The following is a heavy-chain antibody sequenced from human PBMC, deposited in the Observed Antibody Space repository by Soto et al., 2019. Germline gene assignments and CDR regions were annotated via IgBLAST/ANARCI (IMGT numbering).Heavy chain of an antibody. CDR3: ARGLAAASKANYGMDV. CDR2: INHSGST. V-gene: IGHV4-34*01. J-gene: IGHJ6*02. D-gene: IGHD6-13*01. CDR1: GGSFSGYC. Sequence: PSETLSLTCAVYGGSFSGYCWSWIRQPPGKGLEWIGEINHSGSTNYNPSLKSRVTISVDTSKNQFSLKLSSVTAADTAVYYCARGLAAASKANYGMDVWGQGTTVTVSS.